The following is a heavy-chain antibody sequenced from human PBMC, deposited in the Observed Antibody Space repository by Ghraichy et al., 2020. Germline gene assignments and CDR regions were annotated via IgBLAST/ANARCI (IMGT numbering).Heavy chain of an antibody. D-gene: IGHD1-26*01. Sequence: ASVKVSCKASGYTFTSYAMHWVRQAPGQRLEWMGWINAGNGNTKYSQKFQGRVTITRDTSASTAYMELSSLRSEDTAVYYCARPGRYLDVGFDYWGQGTLVTVSS. CDR3: ARPGRYLDVGFDY. J-gene: IGHJ4*02. CDR2: INAGNGNT. V-gene: IGHV1-3*01. CDR1: GYTFTSYA.